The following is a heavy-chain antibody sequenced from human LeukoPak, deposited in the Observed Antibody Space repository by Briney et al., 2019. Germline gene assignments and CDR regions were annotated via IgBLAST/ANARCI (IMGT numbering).Heavy chain of an antibody. V-gene: IGHV1-2*06. J-gene: IGHJ5*02. CDR2: NDPKSDGT. D-gene: IGHD1-26*01. CDR1: GYTFIDYD. Sequence: ASVRVACKASGYTFIDYDIHWVRQAPGQGLDWIERNDPKSDGTKYAQKFQGRVTMARDMSINTAYLELSSLRPDDTAMYYCTRDENGSARNNWFDRWGQGTLVTVSS. CDR3: TRDENGSARNNWFDR.